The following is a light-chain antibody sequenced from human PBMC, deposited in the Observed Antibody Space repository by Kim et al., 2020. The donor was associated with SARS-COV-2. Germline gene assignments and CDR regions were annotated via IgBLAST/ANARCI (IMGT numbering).Light chain of an antibody. CDR1: KLGDKY. CDR2: QDS. Sequence: SVSPGQTASITCSGDKLGDKYACWYQQQPGQSPVLVSYQDSKRPSGIPERFSGSNSGNTATLTISGTQAMDEADYYCQAWDSSSWVFGGGTKLTVL. V-gene: IGLV3-1*01. J-gene: IGLJ3*02. CDR3: QAWDSSSWV.